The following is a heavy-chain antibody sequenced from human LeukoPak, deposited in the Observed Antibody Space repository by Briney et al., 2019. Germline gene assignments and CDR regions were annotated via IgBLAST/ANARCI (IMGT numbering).Heavy chain of an antibody. CDR1: GGSFSGCY. CDR2: INHSGST. J-gene: IGHJ1*01. Sequence: SETLSLTCAVYGGSFSGCYWTWIRQPPGKGLEWIGEINHSGSTNYNPSLKSRVTISIDTSKNQFSLRLSSVTAADTAGYYCARGCNSGFPPSKHWGQGTLVTVSS. V-gene: IGHV4-34*01. CDR3: ARGCNSGFPPSKH. D-gene: IGHD3-10*01.